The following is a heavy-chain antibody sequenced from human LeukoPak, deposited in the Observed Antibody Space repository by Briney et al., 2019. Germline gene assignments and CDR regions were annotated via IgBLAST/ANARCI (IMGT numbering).Heavy chain of an antibody. D-gene: IGHD3-3*01. J-gene: IGHJ4*02. Sequence: ASVKVSCKASGGTFSSYAISWVRQAPGQGLEWMGGIIPIFGTANYAQKFQGRVTITADESTSTAYMELSSLRSDDTAVYYCARRYENYDFWSGPLTTEYYFDYWGQGTLVTVSS. CDR3: ARRYENYDFWSGPLTTEYYFDY. V-gene: IGHV1-69*13. CDR1: GGTFSSYA. CDR2: IIPIFGTA.